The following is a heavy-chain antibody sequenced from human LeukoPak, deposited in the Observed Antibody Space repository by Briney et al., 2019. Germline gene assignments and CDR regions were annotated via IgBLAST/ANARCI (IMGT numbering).Heavy chain of an antibody. CDR1: GFTLSTYD. J-gene: IGHJ4*02. V-gene: IGHV3-13*01. CDR2: VGTSGHT. Sequence: GSLRLSCAASGFTLSTYDMHWVRQGPGEGLEWVAAVGTSGHTFYPDSVKGQFTNSRENARNSVYLQMNSLRAGDTAVYYCVRSFYGDHPYWGQGTLVTVSS. D-gene: IGHD4-17*01. CDR3: VRSFYGDHPY.